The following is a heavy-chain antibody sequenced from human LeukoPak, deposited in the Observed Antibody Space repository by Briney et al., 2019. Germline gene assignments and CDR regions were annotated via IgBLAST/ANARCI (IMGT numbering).Heavy chain of an antibody. CDR3: AKAGGTYYPDHFDP. CDR2: IRYDGSHK. D-gene: IGHD1-26*01. CDR1: GFIFGTSD. Sequence: PGGSLRLSCAASGFIFGTSDMHWVRQAPGKGLEWVAFIRYDGSHKYYADSVKGRFTISRDNSKNTLYLQMDSLRAEDTAVYYCAKAGGTYYPDHFDPWGQGTLVTVSS. J-gene: IGHJ5*02. V-gene: IGHV3-30*02.